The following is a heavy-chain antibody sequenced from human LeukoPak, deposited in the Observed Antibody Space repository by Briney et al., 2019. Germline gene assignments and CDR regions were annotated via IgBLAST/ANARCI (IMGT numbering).Heavy chain of an antibody. J-gene: IGHJ4*02. Sequence: SGGSLRLSCAASGFTFSSYAMSWVRQAPGKGLEWVSAISGSGGSTYYAESVKGRFTISRDNSKNTLYLQMNSLRAEDTAMYFCTRDSAKSYVDWGQGTLVTVSS. D-gene: IGHD4/OR15-4a*01. CDR1: GFTFSSYA. CDR3: TRDSAKSYVD. CDR2: ISGSGGST. V-gene: IGHV3-23*01.